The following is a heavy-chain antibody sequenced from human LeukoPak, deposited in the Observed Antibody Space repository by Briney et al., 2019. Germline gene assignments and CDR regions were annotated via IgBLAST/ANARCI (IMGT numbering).Heavy chain of an antibody. V-gene: IGHV4-34*01. Sequence: SETLSLTCAVYGGSFSGYYWSWIRQPPGKGLEWIGEINHSGSTNYNPSVKSRVTISVDTSKNQFSLKLSSVTAADTAVYYCARGYAWAARFDYWGQGTLVTVSS. CDR3: ARGYAWAARFDY. J-gene: IGHJ4*02. CDR1: GGSFSGYY. CDR2: INHSGST. D-gene: IGHD3-16*01.